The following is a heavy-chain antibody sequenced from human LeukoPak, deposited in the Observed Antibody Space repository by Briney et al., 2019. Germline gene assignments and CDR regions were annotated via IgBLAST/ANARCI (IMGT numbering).Heavy chain of an antibody. CDR2: IYTSGST. D-gene: IGHD6-13*01. V-gene: IGHV4-4*07. CDR3: AREPPESQQLVESWFDP. CDR1: GGSISSYY. J-gene: IGHJ5*02. Sequence: PSATLSLTCTVSGGSISSYYWSWIRQPAGKGLEWIGRIYTSGSTTYHPSLKSRVTMSVDTSKNQFSLKLSSVTAADTAVYYCAREPPESQQLVESWFDPWGQGTLVTVSS.